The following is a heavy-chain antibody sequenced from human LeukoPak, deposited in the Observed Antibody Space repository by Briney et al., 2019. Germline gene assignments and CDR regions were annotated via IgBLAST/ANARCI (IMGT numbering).Heavy chain of an antibody. D-gene: IGHD6-25*01. CDR3: ARERREAAGFDP. CDR1: GFTFSNYW. CDR2: IKQAASEK. Sequence: GGSLRLSCAASGFTFSNYWMTWVRQAPGKGLEWVANIKQAASEKYYVDSVKGRFTISRDDAKNSLYLQMNSLRAEDTAVYYCARERREAAGFDPWGQGTLVTVSS. V-gene: IGHV3-7*04. J-gene: IGHJ5*02.